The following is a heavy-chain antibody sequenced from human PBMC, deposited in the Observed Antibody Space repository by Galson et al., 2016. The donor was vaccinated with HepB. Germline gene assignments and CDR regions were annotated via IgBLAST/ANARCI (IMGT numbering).Heavy chain of an antibody. Sequence: SVKVSCKVSGYTVTELSMHWVRQAPGKGLEWMGGFDSEDGEKIYAQKFQGRVTMTEDTSTDTAYMELSSLRSEDTAVYYCAARGAAMVFDYWGQGTLVTVSS. D-gene: IGHD5-18*01. CDR2: FDSEDGEK. CDR1: GYTVTELS. CDR3: AARGAAMVFDY. J-gene: IGHJ4*02. V-gene: IGHV1-24*01.